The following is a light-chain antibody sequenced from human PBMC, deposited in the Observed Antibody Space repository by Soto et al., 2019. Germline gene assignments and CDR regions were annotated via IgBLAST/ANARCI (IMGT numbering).Light chain of an antibody. CDR1: SSDVGGYDY. CDR3: SSHTSGSTRV. J-gene: IGLJ1*01. Sequence: QSVLTQPASVSGSPGQSIAISCTGTSSDVGGYDYVSWYQQHPDKAPKLMIYEVTKRPSGVSNRFSGSQSGNTASLTISGLQPEDEADYYCSSHTSGSTRVFGSGTKAPS. V-gene: IGLV2-14*01. CDR2: EVT.